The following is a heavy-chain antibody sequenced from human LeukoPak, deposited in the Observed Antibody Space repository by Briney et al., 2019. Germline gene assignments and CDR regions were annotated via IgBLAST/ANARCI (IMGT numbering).Heavy chain of an antibody. D-gene: IGHD3-3*01. V-gene: IGHV4-39*07. CDR2: INHSGST. CDR3: ARDPIYDFWSGYYSV. CDR1: GGSISSSSHY. Sequence: PSETLSLTCTVSGGSISSSSHYWGWIRQPPGRGLEWIGEINHSGSTNYNPSLKSRVTISVDTSKNQFSLKLSSVTAADTAVYYCARDPIYDFWSGYYSVWGQGTLVTVSS. J-gene: IGHJ4*02.